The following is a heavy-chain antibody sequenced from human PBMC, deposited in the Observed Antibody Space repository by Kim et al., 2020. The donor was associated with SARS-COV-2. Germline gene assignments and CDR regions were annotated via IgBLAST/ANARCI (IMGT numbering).Heavy chain of an antibody. D-gene: IGHD2-15*01. J-gene: IGHJ6*02. CDR3: TSLAVPTPGMDV. CDR1: GFTFGDYA. Sequence: GGSLRLSCTGSGFTFGDYAVNWVRQAPGKGLEWVGFIRAKSYGGTPEYTASLKGRITISRDDSESIAYLQMNSLKTEDTAVYYCTSLAVPTPGMDVWGRGTTGTVSS. CDR2: IRAKSYGGTP. V-gene: IGHV3-49*04.